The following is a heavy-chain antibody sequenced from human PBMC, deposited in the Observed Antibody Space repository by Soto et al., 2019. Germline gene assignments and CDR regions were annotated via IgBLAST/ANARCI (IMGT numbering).Heavy chain of an antibody. D-gene: IGHD6-6*01. V-gene: IGHV3-33*01. Sequence: QVQLVESGGGVVQPGRSLRLSCAASGFTFSSYGMHWVRQAPGKGLEWVAVLWYDGSNKYYADSVKGRFTISRDNSKNTLYLQMNSLRAEDTAVYYCARSSIASPSRWWFDPWGQGTLVTVSS. CDR1: GFTFSSYG. J-gene: IGHJ5*02. CDR3: ARSSIASPSRWWFDP. CDR2: LWYDGSNK.